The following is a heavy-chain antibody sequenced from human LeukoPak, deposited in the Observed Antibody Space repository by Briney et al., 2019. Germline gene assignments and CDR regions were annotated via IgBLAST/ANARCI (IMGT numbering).Heavy chain of an antibody. CDR2: MNPNSGNT. J-gene: IGHJ5*02. Sequence: GASVKVSCKASGYSFTSYDINWVRQATGQGLEWMGWMNPNSGNTGYAQKFQGRVTMTRNTSISTAYMELSSLRSEDTAVYYCASDLGNIAGGFDPWGQGTLVTVSS. D-gene: IGHD6-13*01. CDR3: ASDLGNIAGGFDP. CDR1: GYSFTSYD. V-gene: IGHV1-8*01.